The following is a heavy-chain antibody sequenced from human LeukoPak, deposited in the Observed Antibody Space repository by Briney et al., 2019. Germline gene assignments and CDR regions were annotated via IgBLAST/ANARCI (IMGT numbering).Heavy chain of an antibody. V-gene: IGHV1-69*05. Sequence: SVKVSCKASGYTFTSYYMHWVRQAPGQGLEWMGGIIPIFGTANYAQKFQGRVTITTDESTSTAYMELSSLRSEDTAVYYCASDGSRVDIVATIWDYYYYMDVWGKGTTVTVSS. CDR1: GYTFTSYY. D-gene: IGHD5-12*01. J-gene: IGHJ6*03. CDR3: ASDGSRVDIVATIWDYYYYMDV. CDR2: IIPIFGTA.